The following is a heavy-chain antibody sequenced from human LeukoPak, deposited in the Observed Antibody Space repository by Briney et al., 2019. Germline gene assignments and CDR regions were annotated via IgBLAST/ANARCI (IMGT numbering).Heavy chain of an antibody. CDR3: ARGFDYGAVY. Sequence: SETLSLTCTVSGGSISSYYWSWIRPPPGKGLEWIGYIYYSGSTNYNPSLKSRVTISVDTSKNQFSLKLSSVTAADTAVYYCARGFDYGAVYWGQGTLVTVSS. CDR2: IYYSGST. CDR1: GGSISSYY. V-gene: IGHV4-59*01. J-gene: IGHJ4*02. D-gene: IGHD4-17*01.